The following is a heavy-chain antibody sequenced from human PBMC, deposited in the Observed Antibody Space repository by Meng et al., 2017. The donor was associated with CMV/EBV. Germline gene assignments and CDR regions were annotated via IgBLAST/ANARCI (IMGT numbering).Heavy chain of an antibody. D-gene: IGHD3-3*01. CDR1: GFTFSCYS. J-gene: IGHJ6*02. Sequence: GESLKISCAASGFTFSCYSMNWVRQAPGKGLEWVSSISSSSSYIYYADSVKGRFTISRDNAKNSLYLQMNSLRAEDTAVYYCAKGYPLRSYAGYGMDVWGQGTTVTVSS. CDR2: ISSSSSYI. CDR3: AKGYPLRSYAGYGMDV. V-gene: IGHV3-21*01.